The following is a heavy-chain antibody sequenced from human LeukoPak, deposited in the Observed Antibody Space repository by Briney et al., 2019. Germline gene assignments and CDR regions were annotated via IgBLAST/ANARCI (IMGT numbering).Heavy chain of an antibody. V-gene: IGHV3-30*04. CDR3: ARGRSNYYGMDV. Sequence: GGSLRLSCSASGFTFSSYAMHWVRQAPGKGLEWVAVISYDGSNKYYADSVKGRFTISRDNSKNTLYLQMNSLRAEDTAVYYCARGRSNYYGMDVWGQGTTVTVSS. D-gene: IGHD1-26*01. CDR2: ISYDGSNK. J-gene: IGHJ6*02. CDR1: GFTFSSYA.